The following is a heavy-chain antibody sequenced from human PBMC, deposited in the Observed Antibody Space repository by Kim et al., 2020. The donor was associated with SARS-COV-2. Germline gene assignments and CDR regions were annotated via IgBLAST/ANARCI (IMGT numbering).Heavy chain of an antibody. CDR2: IKSKIDGEAT. V-gene: IGHV3-15*01. CDR1: GFPFSNVW. J-gene: IGHJ4*02. Sequence: GGSLRLSCAASGFPFSNVWMSWVRQAPGRGLEWVGRIKSKIDGEATDYAAPVKGRFTMSRDDSKNTLHLQMNSLETEDTGVYYCTTLISAAGRGYWGQGTLVTVSS. D-gene: IGHD6-13*01. CDR3: TTLISAAGRGY.